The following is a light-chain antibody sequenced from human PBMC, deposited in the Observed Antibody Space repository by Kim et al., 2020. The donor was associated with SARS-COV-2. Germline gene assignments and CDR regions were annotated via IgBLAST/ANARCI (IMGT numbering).Light chain of an antibody. J-gene: IGLJ3*02. CDR3: SSYSASGTWV. V-gene: IGLV2-14*03. CDR2: DVD. Sequence: QSALTQPASVSGTPGQSVTIACTGTANEVGRYSFVYWYQQYPGKEPRLIISDVDHRPSGVSDRFSASKSAHTASLTISGLQAEDESVYYCSSYSASGTWVFGGGTQLTVL. CDR1: ANEVGRYSF.